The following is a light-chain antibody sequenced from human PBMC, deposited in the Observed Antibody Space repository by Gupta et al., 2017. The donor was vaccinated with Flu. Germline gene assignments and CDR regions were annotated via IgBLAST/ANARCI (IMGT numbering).Light chain of an antibody. Sequence: EIVLTQSPATLSLSPGERAILSCRASQSVRSYLAWYQQKPGQAPRRLIYDASSMATGIPARFIGSGAGTDVNLTISSREPEDLAVYYCQQLSNWPPLITFGPGTRVDIK. J-gene: IGKJ3*01. V-gene: IGKV3-11*01. CDR3: QQLSNWPPLIT. CDR2: DAS. CDR1: QSVRSY.